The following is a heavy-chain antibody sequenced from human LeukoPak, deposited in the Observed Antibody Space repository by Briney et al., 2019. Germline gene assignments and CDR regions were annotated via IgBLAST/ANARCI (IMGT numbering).Heavy chain of an antibody. CDR2: IDRDGSRI. V-gene: IGHV3-74*01. CDR3: AKGSAAGRPYYFDY. D-gene: IGHD6-25*01. CDR1: GFTFSSYW. Sequence: GESLRLSCAVSGFTFSSYWMHWVRQAPGKGLVWVSRIDRDGSRINYADSVKGRFTISKDSSKTILYLQMNSLRAEDAAVYFCAKGSAAGRPYYFDYWGQGTLVTVSS. J-gene: IGHJ4*02.